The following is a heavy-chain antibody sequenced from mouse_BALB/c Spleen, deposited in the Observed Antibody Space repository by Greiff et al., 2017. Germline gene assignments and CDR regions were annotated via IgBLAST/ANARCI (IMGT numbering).Heavy chain of an antibody. CDR1: GYTFTSYW. CDR2: INPSTGYT. D-gene: IGHD2-1*01. Sequence: QVQLKQSGAELAKPGASVKMSCKASGYTFTSYWMHWVKQRPGQGLEWIGYINPSTGYTEYNQKFKDKATLTADKSSSTAYMQLSSLTSEDSAVYYCAKRRDYGNYDYAMDYWGQGTSVTVSS. J-gene: IGHJ4*01. V-gene: IGHV1-7*01. CDR3: AKRRDYGNYDYAMDY.